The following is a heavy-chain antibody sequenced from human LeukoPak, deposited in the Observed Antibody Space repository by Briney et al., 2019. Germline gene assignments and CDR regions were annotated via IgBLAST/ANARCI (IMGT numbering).Heavy chain of an antibody. J-gene: IGHJ5*02. CDR3: ARDRGFYDTSGYYSNWFDP. V-gene: IGHV4-4*07. CDR1: GDSISDDY. D-gene: IGHD3-22*01. Sequence: SETLSLTCTVSGDSISDDYWSWIRQPAGKGLEWIGRIYSSGSTTSNPSLKSRVTMSVDTSKSQVSLKLSSVTAADTAVYYCARDRGFYDTSGYYSNWFDPWGQGTLVTVSS. CDR2: IYSSGST.